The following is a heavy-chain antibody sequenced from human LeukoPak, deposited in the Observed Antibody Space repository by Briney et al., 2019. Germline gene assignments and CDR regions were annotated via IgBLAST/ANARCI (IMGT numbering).Heavy chain of an antibody. CDR1: GGSFSGYY. V-gene: IGHV4-34*01. Sequence: SETLSLTCAVYGGSFSGYYWSWIRQPPGKGLEWIGEINHSGSTNYNPSLKSRVTISVDTSKNQFSLKLSSVTAAGTAVYYCARGRYDFWSGYSTRPFFDYWGQGTLVTVSS. CDR3: ARGRYDFWSGYSTRPFFDY. J-gene: IGHJ4*02. CDR2: INHSGST. D-gene: IGHD3-3*01.